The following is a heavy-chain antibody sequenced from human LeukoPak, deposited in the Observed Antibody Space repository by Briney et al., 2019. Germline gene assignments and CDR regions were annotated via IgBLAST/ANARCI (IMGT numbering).Heavy chain of an antibody. Sequence: GGSLSLSCAASGFTFSSYGMHWVRQAPGKGLEWVAVIWYDGSNKYYADSVKGRFTISRDNSKNTLYLQMNSLRAEDTAVYYCARDYLDWYFDLWGRGTLVTVSS. CDR3: ARDYLDWYFDL. CDR1: GFTFSSYG. CDR2: IWYDGSNK. J-gene: IGHJ2*01. V-gene: IGHV3-33*01.